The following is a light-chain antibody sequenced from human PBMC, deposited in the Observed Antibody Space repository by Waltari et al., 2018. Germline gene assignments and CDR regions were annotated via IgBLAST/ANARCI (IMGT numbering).Light chain of an antibody. CDR1: QSVGIN. J-gene: IGKJ1*01. Sequence: EIVMTQSPATLSVSPGERATLSCRASQSVGINLAWYQHKPGRVPRVFIDGASTRATGFPARFSGSGSGTEFTLTISSLQSEDFAVYYCHQYNNWPRTFGQGTKVEIK. CDR2: GAS. CDR3: HQYNNWPRT. V-gene: IGKV3-15*01.